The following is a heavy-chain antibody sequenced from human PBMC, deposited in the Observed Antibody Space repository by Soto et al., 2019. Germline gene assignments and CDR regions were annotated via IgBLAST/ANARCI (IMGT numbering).Heavy chain of an antibody. CDR1: GGSISSYY. CDR3: ARKGVSSSLYYYFGMDV. V-gene: IGHV4-59*01. CDR2: ISYSGST. J-gene: IGHJ6*02. Sequence: QVQLQESGPGLVKPSETLSLTCTVSGGSISSYYWSWIRQPPGKGLEWIGYISYSGSTNYNSSLTCRGNISVYTSKTQFALTLSSVTAADTAVYYCARKGVSSSLYYYFGMDVWGQGITVTFSS. D-gene: IGHD6-13*01.